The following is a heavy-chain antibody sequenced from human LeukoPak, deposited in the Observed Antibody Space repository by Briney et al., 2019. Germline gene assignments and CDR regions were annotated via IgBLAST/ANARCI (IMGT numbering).Heavy chain of an antibody. CDR2: IIPIFGTA. J-gene: IGHJ5*02. CDR1: GGTFSSYA. Sequence: SSVKVSCKASGGTFSSYAISWVRQAPGQGLEWMGGIIPIFGTANYAQKFQGRVTITADESTSTAYMELSSLRSKDTAVYYCARKSMVRGNVFDPWGQGTLVTVSS. V-gene: IGHV1-69*01. D-gene: IGHD3-10*01. CDR3: ARKSMVRGNVFDP.